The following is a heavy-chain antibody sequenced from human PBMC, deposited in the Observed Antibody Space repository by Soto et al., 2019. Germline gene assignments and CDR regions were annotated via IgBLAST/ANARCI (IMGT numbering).Heavy chain of an antibody. CDR2: ISAYNGNT. V-gene: IGHV1-18*01. Sequence: QVQLVQSGAEVKKPGASVKVSCKASGYTFTSYGISWVRQAPGQGLEWMGWISAYNGNTNYAQKLQGRVTMTTDTPTSTAYMELSSLRSDDTAVYYCARVDYYYDSSGYLNFYYWGQGTLVTLSS. CDR1: GYTFTSYG. J-gene: IGHJ4*02. CDR3: ARVDYYYDSSGYLNFYY. D-gene: IGHD3-22*01.